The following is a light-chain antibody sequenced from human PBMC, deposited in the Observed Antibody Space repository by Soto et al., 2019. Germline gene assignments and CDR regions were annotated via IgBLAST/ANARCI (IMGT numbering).Light chain of an antibody. V-gene: IGKV3-15*01. Sequence: EIVMTHSPATLSVSPGERATLSCRASQSVHSKLDWYQQKPGQAPRLLIYGASTRATGIPARFSGSGSGTEFIITISSLQSEDSAVYYCQQYEHLKTFGQGTKVEIK. CDR1: QSVHSK. CDR2: GAS. J-gene: IGKJ1*01. CDR3: QQYEHLKT.